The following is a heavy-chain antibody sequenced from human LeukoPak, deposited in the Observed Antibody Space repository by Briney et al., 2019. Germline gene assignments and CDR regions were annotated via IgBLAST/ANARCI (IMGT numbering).Heavy chain of an antibody. CDR2: IYSGGST. Sequence: GGSLRLSCAASGFTVSSNYMSWVRQAPGKGLEWVSVIYSGGSTYYADSVKGRFTISRDNSKNTLSLQMNSLRAEDTAVYHCARAYSTSWYDYWGQGTLVTVSS. D-gene: IGHD6-13*01. V-gene: IGHV3-53*01. J-gene: IGHJ4*02. CDR3: ARAYSTSWYDY. CDR1: GFTVSSNY.